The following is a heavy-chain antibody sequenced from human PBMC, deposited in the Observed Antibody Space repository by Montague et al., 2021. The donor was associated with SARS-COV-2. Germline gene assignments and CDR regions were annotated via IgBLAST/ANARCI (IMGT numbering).Heavy chain of an antibody. CDR1: GFTLNNYA. V-gene: IGHV3-30*09. CDR3: VRASLIKARIAVAGTTVY. J-gene: IGHJ4*02. D-gene: IGHD6-19*01. Sequence: SLRLSCAASGFTLNNYAMHWVRQAPGKGLEWVAIISYDGSNKYYADSVKGRFAISRDSSKNTLYLQMNSLRAEDTAVYYCVRASLIKARIAVAGTTVYWGQGTLVTISS. CDR2: ISYDGSNK.